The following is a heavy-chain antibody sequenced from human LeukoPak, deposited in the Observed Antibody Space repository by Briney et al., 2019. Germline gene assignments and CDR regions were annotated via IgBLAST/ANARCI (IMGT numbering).Heavy chain of an antibody. V-gene: IGHV3-23*01. Sequence: GGSLRLSCEASGFTFSSYAMSWVRQAQGKGLELVSVISGSGDSTYYADSVEGRCTISRDNSKDALYLQMNSLRAEDTAVYYCARGGYSGYDYDYWGQGTLVTVSS. D-gene: IGHD5-12*01. CDR1: GFTFSSYA. J-gene: IGHJ4*02. CDR3: ARGGYSGYDYDY. CDR2: ISGSGDST.